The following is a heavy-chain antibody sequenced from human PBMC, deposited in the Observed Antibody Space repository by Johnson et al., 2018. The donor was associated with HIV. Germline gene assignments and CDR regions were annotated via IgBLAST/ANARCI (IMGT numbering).Heavy chain of an antibody. CDR1: AFPFDDHA. J-gene: IGHJ3*02. CDR2: I. Sequence: QLVESGGGLVQPGRSLRLSCAASAFPFDDHALHWVRQSPGKGLQRFSIILKGRFTISRDNSKNTLYLQMNSLRAEDTAVYYCAKDRTGAYSGSYYVIGDAFDIWGQGTMVTVSS. V-gene: IGHV3-9*01. D-gene: IGHD1-26*01. CDR3: AKDRTGAYSGSYYVIGDAFDI.